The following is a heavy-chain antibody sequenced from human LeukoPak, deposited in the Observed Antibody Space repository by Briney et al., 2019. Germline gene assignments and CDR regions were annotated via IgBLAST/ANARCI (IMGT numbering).Heavy chain of an antibody. J-gene: IGHJ3*02. V-gene: IGHV4-59*08. D-gene: IGHD2-15*01. CDR2: IFYSGST. Sequence: SETLSLTCTVSGGSISSYYWSWIRQPPGQGLEWIGHIFYSGSTNYNPPLKSRVTMSVDTSNKQFSLRLSSVTAADTALYYCGRLSTRFCSGGTCYTNGAVDIWGQGTRVTVSS. CDR1: GGSISSYY. CDR3: GRLSTRFCSGGTCYTNGAVDI.